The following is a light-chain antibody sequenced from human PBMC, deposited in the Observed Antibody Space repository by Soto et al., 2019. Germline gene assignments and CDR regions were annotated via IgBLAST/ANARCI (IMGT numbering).Light chain of an antibody. V-gene: IGLV2-11*01. J-gene: IGLJ2*01. CDR3: CSYVGTLRV. CDR1: SSDVGDYNY. Sequence: QSALTQPRSVSGSPGQSVTISCTGTSSDVGDYNYVSWYQQHPGKAPKLMIYDVNKRPSGVPDRFSGSKSGNTASLTISGLQAEDEADYYCCSYVGTLRVFGGGTKLTVL. CDR2: DVN.